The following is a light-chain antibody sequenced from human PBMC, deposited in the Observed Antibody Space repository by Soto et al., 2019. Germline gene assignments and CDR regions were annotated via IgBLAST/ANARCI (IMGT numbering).Light chain of an antibody. CDR2: EGT. CDR3: CAYVGARSYV. J-gene: IGLJ1*01. Sequence: QSALTQPASVSGSPGQSITISCTGTNNLVSWYQQHPGKAPKVVLYEGTKRPSGVSNRFSGSNSGSTASLTISGLQAEDEAHYFCCAYVGARSYVFGPGTKVTV. CDR1: NNL. V-gene: IGLV2-23*01.